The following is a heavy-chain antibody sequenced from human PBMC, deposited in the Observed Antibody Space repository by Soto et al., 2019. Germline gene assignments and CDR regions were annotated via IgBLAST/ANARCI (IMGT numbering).Heavy chain of an antibody. J-gene: IGHJ5*02. V-gene: IGHV1-18*01. CDR3: ARSHIAAAGTHWFDP. CDR1: GYTFTSYG. CDR2: ISAYNGNT. Sequence: GASVKVSCKASGYTFTSYGISWVRQAPGQGLEWMGWISAYNGNTNYAQKLQGRVTMTTDTSTSTAYMELRSLRSDDTAVYYCARSHIAAAGTHWFDPWGQGTLVTVSS. D-gene: IGHD6-13*01.